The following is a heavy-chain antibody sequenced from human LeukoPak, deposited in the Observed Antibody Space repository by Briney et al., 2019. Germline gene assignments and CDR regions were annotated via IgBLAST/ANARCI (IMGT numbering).Heavy chain of an antibody. CDR2: IYTSGST. V-gene: IGHV4-4*07. D-gene: IGHD4-17*01. Sequence: PSETLSLTCSVSGGSTSSYYWSWIRQPAGKGLEWIGRIYTSGSTNYNPSLKSRVTMSVDTSKNQFSLKLSSVTAADTAVYYCARDTNDYGDLYYFDYWGQGTLVTVSS. CDR3: ARDTNDYGDLYYFDY. CDR1: GGSTSSYY. J-gene: IGHJ4*02.